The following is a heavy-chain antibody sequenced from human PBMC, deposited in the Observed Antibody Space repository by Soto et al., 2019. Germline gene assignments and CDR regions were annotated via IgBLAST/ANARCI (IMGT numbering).Heavy chain of an antibody. Sequence: GGSLRLSCAASGFTFSSYSMNWVRQAPGKGLEWVSSISSSSSYIYYADSVKGRFTISRDNAKNSLYLQMNSLRAEDTAVYYCARDLPYYDSIFYYYYYYYYGMYVCGQGTTVTVSS. J-gene: IGHJ6*02. V-gene: IGHV3-21*01. D-gene: IGHD3-22*01. CDR2: ISSSSSYI. CDR1: GFTFSSYS. CDR3: ARDLPYYDSIFYYYYYYYYGMYV.